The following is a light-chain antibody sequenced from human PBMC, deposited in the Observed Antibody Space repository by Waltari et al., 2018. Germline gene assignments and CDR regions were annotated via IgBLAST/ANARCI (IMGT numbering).Light chain of an antibody. Sequence: MQITPSPSSLSASVEDKDSITCRASQGISNSLAWYQQKPGKAPKLLLYAASRLESGVPPRFSGSGSGADYTLTISSLQPEDFATYYCQQYYSTLALTFGGGTKVEIK. J-gene: IGKJ4*01. CDR3: QQYYSTLALT. CDR1: QGISNS. CDR2: AAS. V-gene: IGKV1-NL1*01.